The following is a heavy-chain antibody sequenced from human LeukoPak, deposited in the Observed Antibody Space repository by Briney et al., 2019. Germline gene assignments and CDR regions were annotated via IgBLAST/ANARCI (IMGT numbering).Heavy chain of an antibody. D-gene: IGHD6-25*01. CDR3: ARKGIGSSRYQNMDV. CDR1: GFRFSSYE. CDR2: IGNTGRTI. V-gene: IGHV3-48*03. J-gene: IGHJ6*03. Sequence: GGSLRLSCAASGFRFSSYEMNWVRQAPGRGLEWVSYIGNTGRTIYYVDSVKGRFTVSRDTSKNTLYLQMNSLRAEDTAVYYCARKGIGSSRYQNMDVWGKGTTVTVSS.